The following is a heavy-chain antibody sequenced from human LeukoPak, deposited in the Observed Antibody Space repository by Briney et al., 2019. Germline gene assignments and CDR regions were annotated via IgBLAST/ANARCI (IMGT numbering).Heavy chain of an antibody. J-gene: IGHJ6*02. CDR1: GFTFSSYS. Sequence: GGSLRLSCAASGFTFSSYSMNWVRQAPGKGLEWVSSISSSSSYIYYADSVKGRFTISRDNAKNSLYLQMNSLRAEDTAVYYCARVSDGYSYGYYYGMDVWGQGTTVTVSS. D-gene: IGHD5-18*01. CDR3: ARVSDGYSYGYYYGMDV. CDR2: ISSSSSYI. V-gene: IGHV3-21*04.